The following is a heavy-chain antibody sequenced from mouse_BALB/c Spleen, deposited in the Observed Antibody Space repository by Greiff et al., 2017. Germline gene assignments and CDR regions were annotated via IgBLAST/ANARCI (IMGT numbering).Heavy chain of an antibody. CDR1: GFTFSDFY. CDR2: SRNKANDYTT. CDR3: ARDGTGLGYFDY. V-gene: IGHV7-1*02. D-gene: IGHD3-1*01. Sequence: EVMLVESGGGLVQPGGSLRLSCATSGFTFSDFYMEWVRQPPGKRLEWITASRNKANDYTTEYSESVKGRFIVSRDTSQSILYLQMNALRAEDTAIYYCARDGTGLGYFDYWGQGTTLTVSS. J-gene: IGHJ2*01.